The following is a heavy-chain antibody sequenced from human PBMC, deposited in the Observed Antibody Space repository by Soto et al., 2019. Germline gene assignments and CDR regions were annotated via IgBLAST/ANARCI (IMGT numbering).Heavy chain of an antibody. D-gene: IGHD3-10*01. CDR2: IYYSGST. J-gene: IGHJ5*02. CDR3: ASRGRSYYYGSGSYFWFDP. CDR1: GGSISSSGYY. Sequence: SETLSLTCTVSGGSISSSGYYWSWIRQHPGKGLEWIGYIYYSGSTYYNPSLKSRVTISVDTSKNQFSLKLSSVTAADTAVYYCASRGRSYYYGSGSYFWFDPWGQGTLVTVSS. V-gene: IGHV4-31*03.